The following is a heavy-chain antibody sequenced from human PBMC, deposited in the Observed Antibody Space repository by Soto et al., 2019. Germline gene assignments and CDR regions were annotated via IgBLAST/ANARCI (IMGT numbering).Heavy chain of an antibody. CDR2: INHSGST. D-gene: IGHD6-19*01. CDR3: ARGTSIAVAGNYWFDP. Sequence: ASETLSLTCAVYGGSFSGYYWSWIRQPPGKGLEWIGEINHSGSTNYNPSLKSRVTISVDTSKNQFSLKLSSVTAADTAVYYCARGTSIAVAGNYWFDPWGQGTLVTVSS. J-gene: IGHJ5*02. V-gene: IGHV4-34*01. CDR1: GGSFSGYY.